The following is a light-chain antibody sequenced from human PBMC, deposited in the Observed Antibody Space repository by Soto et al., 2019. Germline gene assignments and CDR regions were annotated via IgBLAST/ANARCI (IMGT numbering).Light chain of an antibody. CDR3: QQYNSYSWT. J-gene: IGKJ1*01. Sequence: DIQMTQSPSTLSASVGDRVTITCRASQSISSWLAWFQQKPGKAPKFLIYDASILESGVPSRFSGSGSGTEFTLTISSLQPDDFATYYCQQYNSYSWTFGQGTKVDI. V-gene: IGKV1-5*01. CDR1: QSISSW. CDR2: DAS.